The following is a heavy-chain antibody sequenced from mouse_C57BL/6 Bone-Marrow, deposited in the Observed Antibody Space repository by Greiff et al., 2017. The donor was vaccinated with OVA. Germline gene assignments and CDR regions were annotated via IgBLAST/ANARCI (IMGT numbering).Heavy chain of an antibody. CDR1: GFNIKDDY. V-gene: IGHV14-4*01. CDR2: IDPENGDT. CDR3: TSIYYCGSSSWFAY. Sequence: EVQLQQSGAELVRPGASVKLSCTASGFNIKDDYMHWVKQRPEQGLEWIGWIDPENGDTEYASKFQGKATITADKSSNTAYLQLSSLTSEDTAVYYCTSIYYCGSSSWFAYWGQGTLVTVSA. D-gene: IGHD1-1*01. J-gene: IGHJ3*01.